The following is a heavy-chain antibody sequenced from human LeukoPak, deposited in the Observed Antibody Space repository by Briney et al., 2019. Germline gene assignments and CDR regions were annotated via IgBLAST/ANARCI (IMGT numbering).Heavy chain of an antibody. V-gene: IGHV4-39*07. J-gene: IGHJ6*03. CDR3: ARGPYYYYYMDV. CDR2: IYHSGST. CDR1: GGSISSSSYY. Sequence: SETLSLTCTVSGGSISSSSYYWGWIRQPPGKGLEWIGSIYHSGSTNYNPSLKSRVTISVDKSKDQFSLKLSSVTAADTAVYYCARGPYYYYYMDVWGKGTTVTVSS.